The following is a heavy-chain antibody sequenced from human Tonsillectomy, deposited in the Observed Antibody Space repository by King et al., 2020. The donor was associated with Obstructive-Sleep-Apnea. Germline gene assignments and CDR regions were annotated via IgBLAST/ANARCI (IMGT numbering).Heavy chain of an antibody. J-gene: IGHJ4*02. D-gene: IGHD3-22*01. Sequence: ITLKESGPTLVKPTQTLTLTCTFSGFSLSTSGVGVGWIRQPPGKALEWLALIYWDNDKRYSPSLKNRLTITKDTSKNQVVLTMTNMDPVDTATYYCAHRRPMTYYFDYWGQGTLVTVSS. V-gene: IGHV2-5*02. CDR2: IYWDNDK. CDR3: AHRRPMTYYFDY. CDR1: GFSLSTSGVG.